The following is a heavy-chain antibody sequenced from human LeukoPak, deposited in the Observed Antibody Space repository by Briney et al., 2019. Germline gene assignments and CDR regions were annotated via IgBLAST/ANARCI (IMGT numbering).Heavy chain of an antibody. CDR2: ISYDGSNK. CDR3: AKEGPGYSSGWPFDY. V-gene: IGHV3-30*18. Sequence: PGGSLRLSCAASGFTFSSYAMSWVRQAPGKGLEWAAVISYDGSNKYYADSVKGRFIISRDNSKNTLYLQMNSLRAEDTAVYYCAKEGPGYSSGWPFDYWGQGTLVTVSS. CDR1: GFTFSSYA. D-gene: IGHD6-19*01. J-gene: IGHJ4*02.